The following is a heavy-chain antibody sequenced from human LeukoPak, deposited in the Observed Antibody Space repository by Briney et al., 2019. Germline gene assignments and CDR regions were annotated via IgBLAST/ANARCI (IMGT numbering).Heavy chain of an antibody. J-gene: IGHJ5*02. CDR2: IYTSGCT. CDR1: GGSLSSYY. Sequence: PSETLSLTCTVSGGSLSSYYWSWIRQPAGKGLEWIGRIYTSGCTNYNPSLKSRVTMSVDTSKNQFSLKLSSVTAADTAVYYCARDHGSGSYSLNWFDPWGQGTLVTVSS. CDR3: ARDHGSGSYSLNWFDP. D-gene: IGHD3-10*01. V-gene: IGHV4-4*07.